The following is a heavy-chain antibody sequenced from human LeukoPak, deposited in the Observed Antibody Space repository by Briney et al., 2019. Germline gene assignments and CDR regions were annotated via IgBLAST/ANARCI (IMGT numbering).Heavy chain of an antibody. J-gene: IGHJ5*02. D-gene: IGHD4-23*01. CDR3: ARDVTYYGGDWFDP. Sequence: GGSLRLSCAASGFTFSSTGMNWVRQAPGKGLEWVSYISSATSTIYYADSVKGRFTISRDNARNSLYLQMNSLRAEDTAVYYCARDVTYYGGDWFDPWGQGTLVTVSS. CDR1: GFTFSSTG. V-gene: IGHV3-48*04. CDR2: ISSATSTI.